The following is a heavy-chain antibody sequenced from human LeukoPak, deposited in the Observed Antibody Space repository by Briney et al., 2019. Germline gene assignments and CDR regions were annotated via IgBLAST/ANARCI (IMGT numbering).Heavy chain of an antibody. D-gene: IGHD3-22*01. J-gene: IGHJ4*02. CDR2: IYTSGST. V-gene: IGHV4-61*02. Sequence: SQTLSLTCTVSGGSISSGSYYWSWIRQPAGKGLEWIGRIYTSGSTNYNPSLKSRVTISVDTSKNQFSLKLSSVTAADTAVYYCARDLVPYDSSGCIPFFDYWGQGTLVTVSS. CDR3: ARDLVPYDSSGCIPFFDY. CDR1: GGSISSGSYY.